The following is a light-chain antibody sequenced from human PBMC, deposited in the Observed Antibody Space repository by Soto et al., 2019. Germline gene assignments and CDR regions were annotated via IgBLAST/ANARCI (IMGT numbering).Light chain of an antibody. CDR1: QDISNY. CDR3: QRYDNVPLT. Sequence: DIQMTQSPSYLSASVGDRVTITCQASQDISNYLNWYQQKPGKAPKLLIYDAINLETGVPSRFSGSGSGTDFTVTISSLQPEDIATYYCQRYDNVPLTFGGGTRVEIK. CDR2: DAI. J-gene: IGKJ4*01. V-gene: IGKV1-33*01.